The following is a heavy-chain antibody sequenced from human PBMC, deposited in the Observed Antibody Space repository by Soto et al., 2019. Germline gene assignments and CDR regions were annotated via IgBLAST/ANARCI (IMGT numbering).Heavy chain of an antibody. D-gene: IGHD6-13*01. CDR3: ATYPPVYSSSRYLS. Sequence: GASVKVSCKVSGYTLTELSMHWVRQAPGKGLERMGGFDPEDGETIYAQKFQGRVTMTEDTSTDTAYMELSSLRSEDTAVYYCATYPPVYSSSRYLSWGQGTLVTVSS. CDR1: GYTLTELS. CDR2: FDPEDGET. V-gene: IGHV1-24*01. J-gene: IGHJ4*02.